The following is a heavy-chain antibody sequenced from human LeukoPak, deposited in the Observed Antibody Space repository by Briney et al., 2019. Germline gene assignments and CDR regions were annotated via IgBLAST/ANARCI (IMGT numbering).Heavy chain of an antibody. CDR2: ISSDSHYI. CDR3: ARDVSRISDY. V-gene: IGHV3-21*01. Sequence: PGGSLRLSCAASGFTFSTYSMNWVRQAPGKGLEWVSAISSDSHYIYYTDSVRGRFSVSRDNAKNSLYLQMNSLRVEDTALYYCARDVSRISDYWGQGTLVTVSS. J-gene: IGHJ4*02. D-gene: IGHD2-15*01. CDR1: GFTFSTYS.